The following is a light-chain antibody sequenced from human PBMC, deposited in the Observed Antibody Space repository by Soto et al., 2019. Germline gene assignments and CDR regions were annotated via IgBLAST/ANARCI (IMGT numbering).Light chain of an antibody. CDR1: QSVSSTY. Sequence: EVVLTQSPGTLSLSPGERATLSCRASQSVSSTYLVWYQQKPGQAPRLLIYAASSRATGIPDRFSGSGSGTDFTLPISRLAPEDFAVYYCQHYGSSSWTFGQGTKVEIK. CDR3: QHYGSSSWT. CDR2: AAS. J-gene: IGKJ1*01. V-gene: IGKV3-20*01.